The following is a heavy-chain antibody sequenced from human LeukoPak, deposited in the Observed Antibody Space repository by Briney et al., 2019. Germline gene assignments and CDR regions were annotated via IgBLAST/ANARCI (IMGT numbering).Heavy chain of an antibody. CDR2: MYYSGST. CDR1: GGSISSSSPYY. J-gene: IGHJ4*02. Sequence: SETLSLTCTVSGGSISSSSPYYWGWIRQPPGKGLEWIGSMYYSGSTYYNPSLKSRVTIFVDTSKNQFSLKVRSVAAADTAVHYCVKHTHSGYDLSHWGQGTLVTVSS. D-gene: IGHD5-12*01. CDR3: VKHTHSGYDLSH. V-gene: IGHV4-39*01.